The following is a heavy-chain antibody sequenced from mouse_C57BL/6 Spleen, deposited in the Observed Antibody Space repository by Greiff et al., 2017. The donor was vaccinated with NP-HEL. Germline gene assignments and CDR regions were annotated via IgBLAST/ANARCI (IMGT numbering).Heavy chain of an antibody. Sequence: QVHVKQSGPELVKPGASVKISCKASGYAFSSSWMNWVKQRPGKGLEWIGRIYPGDGDTNYNGKFKGKATLTADKSSSTAYMQLSSLTSEDSAVYFCARSRNSSMMVTSAWFAYWGQGTLVTVSA. CDR1: GYAFSSSW. D-gene: IGHD2-3*01. CDR3: ARSRNSSMMVTSAWFAY. V-gene: IGHV1-82*01. CDR2: IYPGDGDT. J-gene: IGHJ3*01.